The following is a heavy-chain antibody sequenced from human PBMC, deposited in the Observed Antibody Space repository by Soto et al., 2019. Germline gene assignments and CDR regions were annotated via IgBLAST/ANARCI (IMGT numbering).Heavy chain of an antibody. Sequence: QVQLVESGGGVVQPGRSLRLSCAASGFTFSSYGMHWVRQAPGKGLEWVAVISYDGSNKYYADSVKGRFTISRDNSKNPLYLQMNSRRAEDTAVYYCAKVLVDFTVVDWFDPWGQGTLVTVSS. V-gene: IGHV3-30*18. J-gene: IGHJ5*02. D-gene: IGHD2-15*01. CDR1: GFTFSSYG. CDR2: ISYDGSNK. CDR3: AKVLVDFTVVDWFDP.